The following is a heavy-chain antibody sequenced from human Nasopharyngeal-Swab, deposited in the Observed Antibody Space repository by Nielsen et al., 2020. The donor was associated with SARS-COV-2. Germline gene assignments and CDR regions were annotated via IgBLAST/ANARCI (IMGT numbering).Heavy chain of an antibody. J-gene: IGHJ4*02. D-gene: IGHD3-16*01. CDR2: ISSSSSYI. CDR1: GVSISSYS. CDR3: ARGPYY. Sequence: WGSLRLTCAASGVSISSYSMNWVRQAPGKGLEWVSSISSSSSYIYYADSVKGRFTISRDNAKNSMFLQMNGLRVEDTAIYYCARGPYYWGQGALVTVSS. V-gene: IGHV3-21*03.